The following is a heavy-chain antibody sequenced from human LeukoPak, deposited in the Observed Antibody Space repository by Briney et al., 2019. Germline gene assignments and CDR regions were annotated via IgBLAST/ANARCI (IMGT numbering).Heavy chain of an antibody. CDR1: GYTFTSYY. CDR3: ARDRSSGSYYGFGYYFDY. Sequence: ASVNVSCKASGYTFTSYYMHWVRQAPGQGLEWMGVINPSGGSTSYAQKFQGRVTMTRDTSTSTVYMELSSLRSEDTAVYYCARDRSSGSYYGFGYYFDYWGQGTLVTVSS. CDR2: INPSGGST. V-gene: IGHV1-46*01. D-gene: IGHD1-26*01. J-gene: IGHJ4*02.